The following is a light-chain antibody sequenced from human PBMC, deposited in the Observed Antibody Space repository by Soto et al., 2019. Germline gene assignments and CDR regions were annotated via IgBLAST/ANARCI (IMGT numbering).Light chain of an antibody. V-gene: IGLV2-11*01. CDR3: CSYAGSYV. CDR1: SSDVGGYNY. Sequence: QSALTQPRSVSGSPGQSVTISCTGTSSDVGGYNYVSWYQQHPGKAPKLMIYDVSKRPSGVPDRFSGSKSGNTASLTISGXXXEDEADYYCCSYAGSYVFGTGTKLTVL. J-gene: IGLJ1*01. CDR2: DVS.